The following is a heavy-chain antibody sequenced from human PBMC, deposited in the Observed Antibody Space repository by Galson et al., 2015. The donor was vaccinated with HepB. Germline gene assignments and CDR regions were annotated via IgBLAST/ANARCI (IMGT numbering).Heavy chain of an antibody. Sequence: LRLSCAASGFTFSSYGMHWVRQAPGKGLEWVASIRYDGSNKYYADSVKGRFTISRDNSKNTLYLQMNSLRAEDTAVYYCAKFWGHYGSGGYSLDYWGQGTLVTVSS. CDR2: IRYDGSNK. CDR1: GFTFSSYG. V-gene: IGHV3-30*02. CDR3: AKFWGHYGSGGYSLDY. J-gene: IGHJ4*02. D-gene: IGHD3-10*01.